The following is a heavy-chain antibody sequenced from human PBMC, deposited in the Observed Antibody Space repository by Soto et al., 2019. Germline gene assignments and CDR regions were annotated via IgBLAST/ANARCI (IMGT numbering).Heavy chain of an antibody. Sequence: LEILSLTCAVYGGSFIGYYWSWIRQPPGKGLEWIGEINHSGSTNYNPSLKSRVTISVDTSKNQFSLKLSSVTAADTAVYYCARGVSSYYDILTGRNWFDPWGQGTLVTVSS. CDR1: GGSFIGYY. D-gene: IGHD3-9*01. J-gene: IGHJ5*02. CDR3: ARGVSSYYDILTGRNWFDP. V-gene: IGHV4-34*01. CDR2: INHSGST.